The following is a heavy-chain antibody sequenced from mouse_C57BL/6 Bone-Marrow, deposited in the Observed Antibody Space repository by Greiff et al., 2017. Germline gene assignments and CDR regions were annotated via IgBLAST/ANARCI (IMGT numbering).Heavy chain of an antibody. CDR3: TRSLIYYGTNY. J-gene: IGHJ2*01. Sequence: VQLKQSGAELVKPGASVKLSCTASGFNIKDYYIHWVKQRTEQGLEWIGRIDPEDGETKYAPTFQDKATITADTSSNTAYLQLSSLTSGDTAVYYCTRSLIYYGTNYWGQGTTLTVSS. CDR1: GFNIKDYY. V-gene: IGHV14-2*01. D-gene: IGHD1-1*01. CDR2: IDPEDGET.